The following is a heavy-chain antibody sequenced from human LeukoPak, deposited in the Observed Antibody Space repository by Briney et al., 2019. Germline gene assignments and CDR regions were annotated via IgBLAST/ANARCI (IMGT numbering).Heavy chain of an antibody. CDR3: ARESLVGYCSSTSCHRRSRRDMDV. CDR1: GYTFTGYY. CDR2: INPNSGGT. D-gene: IGHD2-2*01. J-gene: IGHJ6*03. Sequence: ASVKVSCKASGYTFTGYYMHWVRQAPGQGLEWMGWINPNSGGTNYAQKFQGRVTMTRDTSISTAYMELSRLRSDDTAVYYCARESLVGYCSSTSCHRRSRRDMDVWGKGTTVTVSS. V-gene: IGHV1-2*02.